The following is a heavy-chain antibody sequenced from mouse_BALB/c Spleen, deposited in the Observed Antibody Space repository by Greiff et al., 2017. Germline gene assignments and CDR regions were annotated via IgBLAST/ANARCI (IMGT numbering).Heavy chain of an antibody. CDR3: AREGNYYGSSYEWYFDV. CDR2: IYPGSGNT. V-gene: IGHV1-84*02. CDR1: GYTFTDYY. J-gene: IGHJ1*01. D-gene: IGHD1-1*01. Sequence: SGPELVKPGASVKISCKASGYTFTDYYINWVKQKPGQGLEWIGWIYPGSGNTKYNEKFKGKATLTVDTSSSTAYMQLSSLTSEDTAVYFCAREGNYYGSSYEWYFDVWGAGTTVTVSS.